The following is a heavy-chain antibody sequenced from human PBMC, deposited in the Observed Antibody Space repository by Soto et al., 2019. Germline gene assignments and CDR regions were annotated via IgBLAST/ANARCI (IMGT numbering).Heavy chain of an antibody. V-gene: IGHV3-13*01. J-gene: IGHJ3*02. CDR2: ISTAGET. CDR1: GFIFSSYD. CDR3: ARDAKGQGDAFDM. Sequence: PGGSLRLSCAASGFIFSSYDMHWVRQGTGKGLEWVSGISTAGETYYRGSVRGRFTISRENAKNSLYLQMNSLRAEDTAVYYCARDAKGQGDAFDMWGQGTMVTVSS.